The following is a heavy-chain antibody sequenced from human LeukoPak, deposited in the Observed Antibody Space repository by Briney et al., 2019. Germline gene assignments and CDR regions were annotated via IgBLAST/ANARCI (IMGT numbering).Heavy chain of an antibody. Sequence: PGGSLRLSCAASGFTFSSYGMHWVRQAPGKGLEWVAVISYDGSNKYYADPVKGRFTISRDNSKNTLYLQMNSLRAEDMAIYYCAKTDYGDYWGQGTLVTVSS. CDR3: AKTDYGDY. J-gene: IGHJ4*02. CDR1: GFTFSSYG. V-gene: IGHV3-30*18. CDR2: ISYDGSNK.